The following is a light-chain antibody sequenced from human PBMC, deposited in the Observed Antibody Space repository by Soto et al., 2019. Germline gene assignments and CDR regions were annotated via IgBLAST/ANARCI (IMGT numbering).Light chain of an antibody. V-gene: IGLV1-47*01. CDR3: ESWDDSLSGFVV. CDR1: SSNIGSNY. CDR2: RNN. Sequence: QSVLTQPPSASGTPGQRVTISCSGSSSNIGSNYVYWYQQLPGTAPQLLIYRNNQRPSGVPDRFSGSKSGTSASLAISGLRSEDEADYYCESWDDSLSGFVVFGGGTKLTVL. J-gene: IGLJ2*01.